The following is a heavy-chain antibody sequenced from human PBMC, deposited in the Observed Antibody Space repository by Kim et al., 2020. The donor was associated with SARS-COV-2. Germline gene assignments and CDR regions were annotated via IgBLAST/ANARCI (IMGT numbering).Heavy chain of an antibody. Sequence: GGSLRLSCAASGFIFRNFGMHWVRQAPGKGLEWVAFISNDGTTAIYADSVRGRFTISRDYSENKLYLQMDSLSAGDTTVYYCARPSSSHFAFWGQGTLVT. CDR3: ARPSSSHFAF. V-gene: IGHV3-33*05. D-gene: IGHD3-3*02. CDR1: GFIFRNFG. CDR2: ISNDGTTA. J-gene: IGHJ1*01.